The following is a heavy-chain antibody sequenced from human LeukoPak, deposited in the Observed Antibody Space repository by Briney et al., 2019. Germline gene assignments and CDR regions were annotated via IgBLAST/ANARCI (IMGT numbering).Heavy chain of an antibody. J-gene: IGHJ6*02. V-gene: IGHV3-66*01. D-gene: IGHD3-22*01. CDR3: ARVPYYDSRDYYYGMDV. CDR1: GFTVSSNY. Sequence: GGSLRLSCAASGFTVSSNYMSWVRQAPGKGLEWVSVIYSGGSTYYADSVKGRFTISRDNSKNTLYLQMNSLRAEDTAVYYCARVPYYDSRDYYYGMDVWGQGTTVTVSS. CDR2: IYSGGST.